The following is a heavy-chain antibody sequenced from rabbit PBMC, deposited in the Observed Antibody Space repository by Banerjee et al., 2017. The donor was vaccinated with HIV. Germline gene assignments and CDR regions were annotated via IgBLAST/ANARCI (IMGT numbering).Heavy chain of an antibody. Sequence: QEQLEESGGDLVKPEGSLTLTCTASGFSFSSNAMCWVRQAPGKGLEWIACIYAGITYYASWAKGRFTISKTSSTTVTLQMTSLTVADTATYFCARDHGYVGDLWGPGTLVTVS. D-gene: IGHD6-1*01. V-gene: IGHV1S45*01. CDR2: IYAGIT. J-gene: IGHJ4*01. CDR1: GFSFSSNA. CDR3: ARDHGYVGDL.